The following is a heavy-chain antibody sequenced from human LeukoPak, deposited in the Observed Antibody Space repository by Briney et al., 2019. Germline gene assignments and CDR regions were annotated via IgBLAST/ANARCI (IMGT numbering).Heavy chain of an antibody. J-gene: IGHJ4*02. D-gene: IGHD3-3*01. Sequence: GASVKASCKASGYTFTGYYMHWVRQAPGQGLEWMGRINPNSGGTNYAQKFQGRVTMTRDTSISTAYMELSRLRSDDTAVYYCARDLFGVVITKDYWGQGTLVTVSS. CDR1: GYTFTGYY. CDR2: INPNSGGT. CDR3: ARDLFGVVITKDY. V-gene: IGHV1-2*06.